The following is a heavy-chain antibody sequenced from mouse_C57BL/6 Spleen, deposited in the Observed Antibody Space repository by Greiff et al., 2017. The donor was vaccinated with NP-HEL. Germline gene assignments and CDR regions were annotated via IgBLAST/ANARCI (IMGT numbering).Heavy chain of an antibody. CDR2: IHPNSGST. Sequence: VQLQQPGAELVKPGASVKLSCKASGYTFTSYWKHWVKQRPGQGLAWIGMIHPNSGSTNYNEKFKSKATLTVDKSSSTAYMQLSSLTSEDSAVYYCARRVTTVVARWYFDVWGTGTTVTVSS. V-gene: IGHV1-64*01. D-gene: IGHD1-1*01. CDR3: ARRVTTVVARWYFDV. J-gene: IGHJ1*03. CDR1: GYTFTSYW.